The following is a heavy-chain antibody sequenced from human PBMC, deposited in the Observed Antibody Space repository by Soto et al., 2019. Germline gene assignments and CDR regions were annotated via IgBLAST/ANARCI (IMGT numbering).Heavy chain of an antibody. V-gene: IGHV1-69*01. J-gene: IGHJ6*02. CDR1: GGTFSSYA. CDR3: AREDGDYPDYYYGMDV. D-gene: IGHD4-17*01. CDR2: IILIFGTA. Sequence: QVQLVQSGAEVKKPGSSVKVSCKASGGTFSSYAISWVRQAPGQGLEWMGGIILIFGTANYAQKFQGRVTITADESTSKAYMELSSLRSEDTAVYYCAREDGDYPDYYYGMDVWGQGTTVTVSS.